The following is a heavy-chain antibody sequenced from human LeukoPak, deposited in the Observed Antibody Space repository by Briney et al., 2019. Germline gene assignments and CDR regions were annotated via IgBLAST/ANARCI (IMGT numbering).Heavy chain of an antibody. V-gene: IGHV4-59*01. J-gene: IGHJ6*02. D-gene: IGHD3-3*01. CDR2: IYYSGST. CDR1: GGSISGFY. Sequence: SETLFLTCTVSGGSISGFYWSWIRQPPGKGLEWIGNIYYSGSTNYNPSLKSRVTISVDTSKNQFSLKLSSVTAADTAVYYCARDHNFWSGYSYYYYGMDFWGQGTAVTVSS. CDR3: ARDHNFWSGYSYYYYGMDF.